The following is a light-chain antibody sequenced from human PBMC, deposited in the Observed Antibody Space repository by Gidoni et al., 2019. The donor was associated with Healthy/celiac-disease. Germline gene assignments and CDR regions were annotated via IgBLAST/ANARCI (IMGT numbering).Light chain of an antibody. CDR1: QSVSSSY. V-gene: IGKV3-20*01. CDR2: GAS. Sequence: EIVLTQSPGTLSLSPGERATLSCRASQSVSSSYVAWYQQKPGPAPRLLIYGASSRATGTPDRFSGSGSGTDFTLTISRLEPEDFAVYYCQQYGSSPLTFGGGTKVEIK. J-gene: IGKJ4*01. CDR3: QQYGSSPLT.